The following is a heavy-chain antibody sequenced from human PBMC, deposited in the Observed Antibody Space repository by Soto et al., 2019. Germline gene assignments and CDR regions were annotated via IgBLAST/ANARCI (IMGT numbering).Heavy chain of an antibody. V-gene: IGHV1-46*01. J-gene: IGHJ4*02. CDR3: VRDGRYGGSYASVYFDY. CDR2: INPSGGST. CDR1: GYTFTRYY. D-gene: IGHD1-26*01. Sequence: ASVKVSCKASGYTFTRYYMHWVRQAPGQGLEWMGIINPSGGSTSYAQKFQGRVTMTRDTSTSTVYMELSSLRSEDTAVYYCVRDGRYGGSYASVYFDYWGQGTLVTVSS.